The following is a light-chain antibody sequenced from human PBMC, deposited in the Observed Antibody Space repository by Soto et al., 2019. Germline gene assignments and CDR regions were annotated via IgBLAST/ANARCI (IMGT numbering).Light chain of an antibody. CDR3: QHAFNSPPWT. CDR2: CAS. CDR1: PNVDMY. V-gene: IGKV1-39*02. Sequence: DIQLTQCSSFLSASVGDTVTITCRASPNVDMYLNWYQQKAVKAPRVRTSCASNLQSGVPSRYSGSGSATDFTLTISSLQSEDVASYFCQHAFNSPPWTFGQGTKVDIK. J-gene: IGKJ1*01.